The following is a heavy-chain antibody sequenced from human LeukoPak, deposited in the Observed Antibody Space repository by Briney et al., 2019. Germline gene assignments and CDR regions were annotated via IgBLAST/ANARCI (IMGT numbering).Heavy chain of an antibody. Sequence: SVKVFCKASGGTFSSYAISWVRQAPGQGLEWMGRIIPILGIANYAQKFQGRVTITADKSTSTAYMELSSLRSEDTAVYYCATDLGVRLCSGGSCYSDYWGQGTLVTVSS. J-gene: IGHJ4*02. V-gene: IGHV1-69*04. D-gene: IGHD2-15*01. CDR3: ATDLGVRLCSGGSCYSDY. CDR1: GGTFSSYA. CDR2: IIPILGIA.